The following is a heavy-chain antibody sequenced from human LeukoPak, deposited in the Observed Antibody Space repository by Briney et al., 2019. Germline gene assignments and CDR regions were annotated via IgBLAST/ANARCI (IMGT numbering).Heavy chain of an antibody. Sequence: GGSLRLSCAASKFTFGSFWMNWVRLVPGKGLLWVSRINPDGSDTEYADSVKGRFTVSRDNARNTLYLEMRSLSVQDSGLYCCARVRNGYSSGLDVWGPGTWVTVSS. CDR1: KFTFGSFW. CDR3: ARVRNGYSSGLDV. D-gene: IGHD2-15*01. V-gene: IGHV3-74*01. CDR2: INPDGSDT. J-gene: IGHJ6*02.